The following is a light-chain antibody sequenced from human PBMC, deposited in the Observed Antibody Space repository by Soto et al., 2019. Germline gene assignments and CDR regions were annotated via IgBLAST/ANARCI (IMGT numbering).Light chain of an antibody. Sequence: ERVIPQARCTLSVTPRERRTRSFKASQSINTYLAWYQQKPGQAPRLLIYDASKRATGIPARFSGSGSGTEFTLTISSLQSEDFAVYYCQQYNNWPPWTSGQGTKADIK. CDR1: QSINTY. V-gene: IGKV3D-15*01. CDR3: QQYNNWPPWT. CDR2: DAS. J-gene: IGKJ1*01.